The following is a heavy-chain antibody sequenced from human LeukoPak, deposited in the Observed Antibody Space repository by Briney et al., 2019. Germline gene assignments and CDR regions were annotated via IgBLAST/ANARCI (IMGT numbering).Heavy chain of an antibody. CDR3: ARSYGSGSYGGAFDI. CDR1: GFTFSTYG. D-gene: IGHD3-10*01. CDR2: IWADGSNK. J-gene: IGHJ3*02. Sequence: GTSLRLSCAASGFTFSTYGFHWVRQAPGKGLEWLAVIWADGSNKYYADSVKGRFTISRDDSKNTLFLQMNTLRAEDTAVYYCARSYGSGSYGGAFDIWGQGTMVTVSS. V-gene: IGHV3-33*01.